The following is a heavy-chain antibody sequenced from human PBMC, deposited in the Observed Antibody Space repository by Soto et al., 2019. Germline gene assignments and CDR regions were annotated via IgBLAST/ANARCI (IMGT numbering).Heavy chain of an antibody. V-gene: IGHV5-51*01. CDR1: GYIFNSHW. J-gene: IGHJ3*02. CDR3: ASLSGSYAHDAFDI. CDR2: IYPGDSDT. D-gene: IGHD1-26*01. Sequence: GESLKISCKCSGYIFNSHWIALVRQKPGKGLEWMGIIYPGDSDTRYSPSFQGQVTISADKSISTAYLQWSSLKASDTAMYYCASLSGSYAHDAFDIWGQGTMVTVSS.